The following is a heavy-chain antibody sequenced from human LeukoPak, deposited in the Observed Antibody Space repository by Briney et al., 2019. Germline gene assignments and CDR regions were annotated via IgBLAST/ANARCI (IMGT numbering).Heavy chain of an antibody. J-gene: IGHJ4*02. V-gene: IGHV1-18*01. CDR2: ISGQHGKT. CDR1: GYTFNTYG. D-gene: IGHD5-18*01. CDR3: ATSKDKGYSYGLDY. Sequence: GASVKVSCKASGYTFNTYGVIWVRQAPGKGFEWLGWISGQHGKTTYPQKFQDRVRMTTDTSTSTAYMELRSLTSDDTGVYFCATSKDKGYSYGLDYWGQGTLVTVSP.